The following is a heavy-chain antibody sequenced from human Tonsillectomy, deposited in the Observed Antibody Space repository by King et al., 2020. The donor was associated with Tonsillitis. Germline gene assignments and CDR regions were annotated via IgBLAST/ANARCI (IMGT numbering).Heavy chain of an antibody. CDR2: IYYSGST. CDR1: GGSISSSSYY. D-gene: IGHD4-11*01. V-gene: IGHV4-39*01. J-gene: IGHJ6*03. Sequence: QLQESGPGLVKPSETLSLTCTVSGGSISSSSYYWGWIRQPPGKGLEWIGSIYYSGSTYYNPSLKSRVTISVDTSKNQFSLQLSSVTAADTAVYYCARLRYSNYYYYYYMDVWGKGTTVTVSS. CDR3: ARLRYSNYYYYYYMDV.